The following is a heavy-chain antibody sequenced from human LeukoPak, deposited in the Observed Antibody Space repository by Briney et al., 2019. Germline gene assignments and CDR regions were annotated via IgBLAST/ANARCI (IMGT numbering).Heavy chain of an antibody. CDR2: IKSKTDGGTT. CDR3: ASPAGDSSGYGGGYYFDY. Sequence: PGGSLRLSCAVSGFNFINAWMSWIRQAPGKGLEWVGRIKSKTDGGTTDYAAPVKGRFTISRDNSKNTLYLQMNSLRAEDTAVYYCASPAGDSSGYGGGYYFDYWGQGTLVTVSS. CDR1: GFNFINAW. D-gene: IGHD3-22*01. J-gene: IGHJ4*02. V-gene: IGHV3-15*01.